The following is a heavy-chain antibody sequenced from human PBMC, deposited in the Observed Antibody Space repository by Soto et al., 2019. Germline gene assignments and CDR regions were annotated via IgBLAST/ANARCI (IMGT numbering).Heavy chain of an antibody. CDR1: GGSLSSYY. CDR3: ARNAPGSPFFDY. J-gene: IGHJ4*02. V-gene: IGHV4-59*04. D-gene: IGHD3-10*01. Sequence: QLRLQESGPGLVKPSETLSLSCNVSGGSLSSYYWDWIRQAPGKGLEWIGNVYFLGNVHYNPSLTGRVTMSIDMSKNHFSMEVRYVTAADTAISYCARNAPGSPFFDYWGQGAPVTFSS. CDR2: VYFLGNV.